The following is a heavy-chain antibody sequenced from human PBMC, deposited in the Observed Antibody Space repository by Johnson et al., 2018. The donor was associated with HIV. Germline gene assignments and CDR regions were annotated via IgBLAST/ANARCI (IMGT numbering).Heavy chain of an antibody. V-gene: IGHV3-30-3*01. CDR1: GFRFSTYA. J-gene: IGHJ3*01. Sequence: VQLVESGGGVVQPGRSLRLSCAASGFRFSTYALHWVRQTPGKGLEWVALISDDGNNKYYADSVKGRFTISRDNSKNTLYLQMNSLRVEDTAMYYCAREGGAAAPDAVDFWGQGTMVTVSS. D-gene: IGHD2-2*01. CDR2: ISDDGNNK. CDR3: AREGGAAAPDAVDF.